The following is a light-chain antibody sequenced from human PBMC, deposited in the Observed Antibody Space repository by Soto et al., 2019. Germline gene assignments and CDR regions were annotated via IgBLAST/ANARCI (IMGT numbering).Light chain of an antibody. CDR3: QRYYSYPPVT. Sequence: AIRMTQSPSSFSASTGDRVTITCRESLGISSYLAWYQQKPGKAPKLLIYAASTLQSGVPSRFSGSGSGTDFTLTISCPQSEDFATYYCQRYYSYPPVTFGQGTKLEIK. CDR2: AAS. CDR1: LGISSY. V-gene: IGKV1-8*01. J-gene: IGKJ2*01.